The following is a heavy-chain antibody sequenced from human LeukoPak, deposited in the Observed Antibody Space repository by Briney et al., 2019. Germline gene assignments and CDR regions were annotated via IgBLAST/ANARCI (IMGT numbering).Heavy chain of an antibody. Sequence: SETLSLTCTVSGGSISSYYWSWIRQPPGKGLEWIGYIYYSGSTNYNPSLKSRVTISLDTSKNQFSLKLSSVTAADTAVYYCAREFRYCSSTSCYSDAFDIWGQGTMVTVSS. V-gene: IGHV4-59*01. CDR1: GGSISSYY. CDR3: AREFRYCSSTSCYSDAFDI. CDR2: IYYSGST. J-gene: IGHJ3*02. D-gene: IGHD2-2*01.